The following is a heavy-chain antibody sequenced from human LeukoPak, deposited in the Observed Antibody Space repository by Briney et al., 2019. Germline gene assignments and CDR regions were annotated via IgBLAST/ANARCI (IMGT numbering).Heavy chain of an antibody. V-gene: IGHV3-7*01. D-gene: IGHD3-10*01. Sequence: GGSLRLSCAASGLTFSSYWMSWVRQAPGKGLEWVANIKQDGSEKYYVDSVKGRFTISRDNAKNSLYLQMNSLRAEDTAVYYCARDAWFGELLYPFDYWGQGTLDTVSS. CDR1: GLTFSSYW. J-gene: IGHJ4*02. CDR2: IKQDGSEK. CDR3: ARDAWFGELLYPFDY.